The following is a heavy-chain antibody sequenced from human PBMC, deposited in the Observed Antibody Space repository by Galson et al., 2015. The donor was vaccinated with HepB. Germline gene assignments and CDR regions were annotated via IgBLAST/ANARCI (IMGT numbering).Heavy chain of an antibody. Sequence: SLRLSCAASGFTFSSYGMHWVRQAPGKGLEWVAVIWYDGSNKYYADSVKGRFTISRDNSKNTLYLQMNSLRAEDTAVYYCARSGNIVGATVYYYGMDVWGQGTTVTVSS. CDR3: ARSGNIVGATVYYYGMDV. J-gene: IGHJ6*02. CDR2: IWYDGSNK. V-gene: IGHV3-33*01. D-gene: IGHD1-26*01. CDR1: GFTFSSYG.